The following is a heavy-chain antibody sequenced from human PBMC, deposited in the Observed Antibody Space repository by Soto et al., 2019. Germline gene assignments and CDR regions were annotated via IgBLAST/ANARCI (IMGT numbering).Heavy chain of an antibody. Sequence: ASVKVSCKASGGTFSSYAISWVRQAPGQGLEWMGGIIPIFGTANYAQKFQGRVTITADESTSTAYMELSSLRSEDTAVYYCARWVAVTDPMDVWGQGTTVTVSS. CDR3: ARWVAVTDPMDV. CDR1: GGTFSSYA. D-gene: IGHD6-19*01. CDR2: IIPIFGTA. V-gene: IGHV1-69*13. J-gene: IGHJ6*02.